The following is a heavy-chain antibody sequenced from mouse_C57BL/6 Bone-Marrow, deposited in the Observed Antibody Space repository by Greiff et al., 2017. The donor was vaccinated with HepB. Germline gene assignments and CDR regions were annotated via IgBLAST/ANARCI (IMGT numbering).Heavy chain of an antibody. V-gene: IGHV5-6*01. CDR3: ARQCTTVVADY. CDR1: GFTFSSYG. CDR2: ISSGGSYT. Sequence: EVKLVESGGDLVKPGGSLKLSCSASGFTFSSYGMSWVRQTPDKRLEWVATISSGGSYTYYPDSVKGRFTISRDNAKNTLYLQMSSLKSEDTAMYYCARQCTTVVADYWGQGTTLTVSS. J-gene: IGHJ2*01. D-gene: IGHD1-1*01.